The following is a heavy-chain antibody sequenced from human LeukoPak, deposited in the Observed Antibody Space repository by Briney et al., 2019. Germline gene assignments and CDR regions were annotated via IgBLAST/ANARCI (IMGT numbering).Heavy chain of an antibody. J-gene: IGHJ4*02. CDR1: GFTFSSYG. Sequence: GRSLRLSCAASGFTFSSYGMHWVRQAPGKGLEWVAVISYDGSNKYYADSVKGRFTISRDNSKNTLYLQMNSLRAEDTAVYYCAKDPGGLGDYAAWFDYWGQGTLITVSS. D-gene: IGHD4-17*01. V-gene: IGHV3-30*18. CDR2: ISYDGSNK. CDR3: AKDPGGLGDYAAWFDY.